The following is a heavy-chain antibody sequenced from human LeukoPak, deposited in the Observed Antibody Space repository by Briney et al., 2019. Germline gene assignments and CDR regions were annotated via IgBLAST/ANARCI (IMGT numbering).Heavy chain of an antibody. CDR3: AMTTVTTIDDAFDI. D-gene: IGHD4-17*01. Sequence: GESLQISCKGSGYRFTSYWIGWVRQMPGKGLEWMGIIYPGDSDTRYSPSFQGQVTISADKSISTAYLQWSSLKASDTAMYYCAMTTVTTIDDAFDIWGQGTMVTVSS. CDR1: GYRFTSYW. J-gene: IGHJ3*02. V-gene: IGHV5-51*01. CDR2: IYPGDSDT.